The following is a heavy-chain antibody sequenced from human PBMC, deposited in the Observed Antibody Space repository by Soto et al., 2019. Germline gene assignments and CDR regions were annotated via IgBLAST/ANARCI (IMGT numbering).Heavy chain of an antibody. CDR3: ARERAYCSGGSCYPAVNY. CDR1: GFTFSDYY. D-gene: IGHD2-15*01. V-gene: IGHV3-11*01. CDR2: ISSSGSTI. Sequence: QVQLVESGGGLVKPGGSLRLSCAASGFTFSDYYMSWIRQAPGKGLEWVSYISSSGSTIYYADSVKGRITISRDNAKKSRYLQMNSLRAEDTAVYYGARERAYCSGGSCYPAVNYWGQGTLVTVSS. J-gene: IGHJ4*02.